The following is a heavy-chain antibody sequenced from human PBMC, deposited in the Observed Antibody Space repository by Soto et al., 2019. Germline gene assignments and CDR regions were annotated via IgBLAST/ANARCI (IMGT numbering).Heavy chain of an antibody. CDR1: GFTFSSYG. Sequence: LRLSCAASGFTFSSYGMQWVRQAPGKGLEWVAVISYDGSNKYYADSVKGRFTISRDNSKNTLYLQMNSLRAEDTAVYYCAKDRPRYYYGSGSLNGMDVWGQGTTVTVSS. J-gene: IGHJ6*02. CDR3: AKDRPRYYYGSGSLNGMDV. D-gene: IGHD3-10*01. V-gene: IGHV3-30*18. CDR2: ISYDGSNK.